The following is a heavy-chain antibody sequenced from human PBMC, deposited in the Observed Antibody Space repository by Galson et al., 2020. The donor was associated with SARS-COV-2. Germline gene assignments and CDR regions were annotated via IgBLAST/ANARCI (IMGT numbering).Heavy chain of an antibody. CDR3: AREATVTTAYGMDV. V-gene: IGHV1-18*01. Sequence: ASVKVSCKASGYTFTSYGISWVRQAPGQGLEWMGWISAYNGNTNYAQKLQGRVTMTTDTSTSTAYMELRSLRSDDTAVYYCAREATVTTAYGMDVWGQGTTVTVSS. CDR1: GYTFTSYG. D-gene: IGHD4-17*01. J-gene: IGHJ6*02. CDR2: ISAYNGNT.